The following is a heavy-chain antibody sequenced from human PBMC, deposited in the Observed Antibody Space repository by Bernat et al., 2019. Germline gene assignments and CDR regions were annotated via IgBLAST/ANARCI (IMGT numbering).Heavy chain of an antibody. CDR2: ISSSSSYT. Sequence: QVQLVESGGGLVKPGGSLRLSCAASGFTFSDYYMSWIRQAPGKGLEWVSYISSSSSYTNYADSVKGRFTISRDNAKNSLYLQMNSLRADDTAVYYCARGDTIFGVVIRFFDYWGQGTLVTVSS. D-gene: IGHD3-3*01. CDR3: ARGDTIFGVVIRFFDY. CDR1: GFTFSDYY. V-gene: IGHV3-11*06. J-gene: IGHJ4*02.